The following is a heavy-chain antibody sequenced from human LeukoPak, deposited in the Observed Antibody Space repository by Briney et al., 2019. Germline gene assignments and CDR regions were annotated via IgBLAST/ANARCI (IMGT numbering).Heavy chain of an antibody. D-gene: IGHD3-10*01. Sequence: SETLSLTCTVSGGSISSHYWSWIRQPPGKGLEWIGYIYYSGSTNYNPSLKSRVTISVDTSKNQFSLKLSSVTAADTAVYYCARGQWGAYYYGSGSYYANWGQGTLVTVSS. CDR3: ARGQWGAYYYGSGSYYAN. J-gene: IGHJ4*02. V-gene: IGHV4-59*11. CDR1: GGSISSHY. CDR2: IYYSGST.